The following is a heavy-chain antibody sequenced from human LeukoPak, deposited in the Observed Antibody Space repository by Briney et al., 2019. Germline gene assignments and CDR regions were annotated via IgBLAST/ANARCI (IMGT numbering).Heavy chain of an antibody. D-gene: IGHD3-22*01. CDR3: ARAPRHYYDSSGYVDY. CDR1: GFTFSSHE. CDR2: ISSSGSTI. V-gene: IGHV3-48*03. Sequence: GGSLRLSCAASGFTFSSHEMNWVRQAPGKGLEWVSYISSSGSTIYYADSVKGRFTISRDNAKNSLYLQMSSLRAEDTAVYYCARAPRHYYDSSGYVDYWGQGTLVTVSS. J-gene: IGHJ4*02.